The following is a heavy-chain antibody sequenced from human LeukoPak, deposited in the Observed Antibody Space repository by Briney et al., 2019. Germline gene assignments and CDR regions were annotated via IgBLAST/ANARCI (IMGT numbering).Heavy chain of an antibody. D-gene: IGHD3-10*01. CDR3: AGDLNHYGSGSDAFDI. J-gene: IGHJ3*02. CDR1: GGTFSSYA. Sequence: ASVKVSCKASGGTFSSYAISWVRQAPGQGLEWMGGIIPIFGTANYAQKFQGRVTITADESTSTAYMELSSLRSEDTAVYYCAGDLNHYGSGSDAFDIWGQGTMVTVSS. V-gene: IGHV1-69*13. CDR2: IIPIFGTA.